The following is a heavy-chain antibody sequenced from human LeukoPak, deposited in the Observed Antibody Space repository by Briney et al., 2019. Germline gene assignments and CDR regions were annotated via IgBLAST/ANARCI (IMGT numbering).Heavy chain of an antibody. J-gene: IGHJ4*02. CDR3: ARDEGDGSYFDN. D-gene: IGHD2-15*01. CDR1: GGSFCTYY. V-gene: IGHV4-59*01. Sequence: SETLSLTCTVSGGSFCTYYWSWIRQPPGKGLEWIGYIYYSGSTNYNPSLKSRVTISVDTSKNQFSLKLSSVTAADTAVYYCARDEGDGSYFDNWGQGTLVTVSS. CDR2: IYYSGST.